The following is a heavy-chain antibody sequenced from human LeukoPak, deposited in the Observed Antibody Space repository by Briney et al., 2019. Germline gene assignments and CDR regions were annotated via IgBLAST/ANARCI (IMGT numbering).Heavy chain of an antibody. CDR1: GFTFSSYA. CDR3: ASPYYDFWSGYYISTYYYGMDV. Sequence: PGRSLRLSCAASGFTFSSYAMHWVRQAPGKGLEWVAVISYDGSNKYYADSVKGRFTISRDNSKNTLYLQMNGLRAEDTAVYYCASPYYDFWSGYYISTYYYGMDVWGQGTTVTVSS. D-gene: IGHD3-3*01. CDR2: ISYDGSNK. J-gene: IGHJ6*02. V-gene: IGHV3-30-3*01.